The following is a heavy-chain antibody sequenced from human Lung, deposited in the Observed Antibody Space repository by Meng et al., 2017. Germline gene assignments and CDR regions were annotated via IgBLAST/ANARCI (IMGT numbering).Heavy chain of an antibody. CDR1: GGSFSDYY. V-gene: IGHV4-34*01. CDR3: ARGPTTMAHDFDY. D-gene: IGHD4-11*01. J-gene: IGHJ4*02. CDR2: INHSGST. Sequence: QVRLQQWGAGVFRPSETLSLTCVVSGGSFSDYYWGWIRQPPGKGLEWIGEINHSGSTNYNPSLESRATISVDTSQNNLSLKLSSVTAADSAVYYCARGPTTMAHDFDYWGQGTLVTVSS.